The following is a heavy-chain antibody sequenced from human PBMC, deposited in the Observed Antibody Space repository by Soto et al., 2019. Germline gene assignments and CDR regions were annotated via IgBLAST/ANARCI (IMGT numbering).Heavy chain of an antibody. Sequence: QVQLQESGPGLLKPSETLSLTCTVSYASINNYHWTWIRQPPGKGLEWIAYIYYTGITNFSPSLKSRVTISMATSKNQFSLKLRSVTAADTAVYYCATLRGLGEVSPYFDYWGQGLMVSVSS. CDR3: ATLRGLGEVSPYFDY. V-gene: IGHV4-59*08. CDR2: IYYTGIT. D-gene: IGHD3-10*01. CDR1: YASINNYH. J-gene: IGHJ4*02.